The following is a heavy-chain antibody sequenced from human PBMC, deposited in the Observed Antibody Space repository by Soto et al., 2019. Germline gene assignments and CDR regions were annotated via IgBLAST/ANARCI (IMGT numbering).Heavy chain of an antibody. D-gene: IGHD3-10*01. Sequence: QGQLEQSAPEVKKPGASVKVSCKASGYTFTTYGISWVRQAPGQGLEWMGWINTHNGNTNYAQNLQGRVIMTADTSTSTAYMELRSLIYDDTAVYYCTREGSAPYYYYGMDAWGQGTTVTVSS. V-gene: IGHV1-18*01. CDR3: TREGSAPYYYYGMDA. J-gene: IGHJ6*02. CDR2: INTHNGNT. CDR1: GYTFTTYG.